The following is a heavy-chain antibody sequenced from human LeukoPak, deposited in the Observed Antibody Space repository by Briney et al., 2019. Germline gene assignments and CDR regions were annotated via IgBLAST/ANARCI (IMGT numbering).Heavy chain of an antibody. Sequence: GGSLRLSCAASGFRFDDYGMSWVRHVPGKGLEWVSGTNWDGASTGYADSVKGRFTISRDNVKNFLYLQMNSLRVEDAALYFCGRVYCSTTSCYDYYDYYMDVWGKGTTVTVSS. CDR1: GFRFDDYG. V-gene: IGHV3-20*04. J-gene: IGHJ6*03. CDR2: TNWDGAST. D-gene: IGHD2-2*01. CDR3: GRVYCSTTSCYDYYDYYMDV.